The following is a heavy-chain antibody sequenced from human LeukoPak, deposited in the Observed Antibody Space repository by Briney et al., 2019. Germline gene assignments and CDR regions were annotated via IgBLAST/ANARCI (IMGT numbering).Heavy chain of an antibody. Sequence: GGSLRLSCAASGFTFSSYSMNWVRQAPGKGLEWVSSISSSSSYIYYADSVKGRFTISRDNAKNSLYLQMNSLRAEDTAVYYCARDLVATRLPRVIGPGYWGQGTLLTVSS. D-gene: IGHD3-16*02. CDR2: ISSSSSYI. CDR1: GFTFSSYS. J-gene: IGHJ4*02. CDR3: ARDLVATRLPRVIGPGY. V-gene: IGHV3-21*01.